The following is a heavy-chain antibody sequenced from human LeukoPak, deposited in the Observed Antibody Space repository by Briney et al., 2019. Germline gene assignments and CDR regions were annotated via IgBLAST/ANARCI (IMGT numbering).Heavy chain of an antibody. Sequence: GESLKISCQSSGYNFTPYWIVWVRQMPGKGLEWMGITFAGYSYTIYSPSFQGQVTISVDKSISTAYLQWSSLQASDTGIYYCVRLWDSCFDYWGQGTLVTVSS. D-gene: IGHD2-15*01. J-gene: IGHJ4*02. V-gene: IGHV5-51*01. CDR3: VRLWDSCFDY. CDR2: TFAGYSYT. CDR1: GYNFTPYW.